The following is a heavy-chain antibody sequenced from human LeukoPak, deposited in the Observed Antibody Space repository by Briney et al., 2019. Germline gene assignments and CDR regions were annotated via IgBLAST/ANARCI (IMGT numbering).Heavy chain of an antibody. Sequence: SETLSLTCAVSGGSIISGNWWSWVRQPPGKGLEWIGEIYHSGRANYNPSLKSRVTISVDTSKNQFSLKLSSVTAADTAVYYCARQDQLPQWPNWFDPWGQGTLVTVSS. CDR3: ARQDQLPQWPNWFDP. V-gene: IGHV4-4*02. CDR1: GGSIISGNW. J-gene: IGHJ5*02. CDR2: IYHSGRA. D-gene: IGHD5-24*01.